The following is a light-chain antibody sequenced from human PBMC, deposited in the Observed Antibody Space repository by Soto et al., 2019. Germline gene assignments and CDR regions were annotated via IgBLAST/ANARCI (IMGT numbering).Light chain of an antibody. CDR2: GAS. J-gene: IGKJ4*01. CDR1: QSVSSSY. CDR3: QQYGSSPLT. V-gene: IGKV3-20*01. Sequence: EIVLTQSRGILSLSPGERAIVSYRASQSVSSSYLAWYQQRPGQAPRLLIYGASSRATGVPDRFSGSGSGTDLTLTISRLEPEDFAVYYGQQYGSSPLTFGGGTKVEIK.